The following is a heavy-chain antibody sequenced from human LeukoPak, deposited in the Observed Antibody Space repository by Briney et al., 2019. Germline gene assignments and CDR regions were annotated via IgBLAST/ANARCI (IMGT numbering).Heavy chain of an antibody. Sequence: PGGSLRLSCAASGFTFSSYEMNWVRQAPGKGLEWVSYISSSGSTIYYADSVKGRFTISRDNAKKSLYLQMNSLRAEDTAVYYCARERTGGTLTWGQGTLVTVSS. D-gene: IGHD2-15*01. CDR1: GFTFSSYE. CDR2: ISSSGSTI. CDR3: ARERTGGTLT. J-gene: IGHJ5*02. V-gene: IGHV3-48*03.